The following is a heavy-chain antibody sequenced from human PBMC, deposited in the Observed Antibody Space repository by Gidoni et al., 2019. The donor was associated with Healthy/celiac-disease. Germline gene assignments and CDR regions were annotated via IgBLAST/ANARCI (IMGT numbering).Heavy chain of an antibody. Sequence: QVQLQQWGAGLLKPSETLSLTCAVYGGSFSCYYWSWIRHPPGKGLEWIGEINHSGSTNYNPSLKGRVTISVDTSKNQFSLKLSSVTAADTAVYSCARRLQWTYYYVMDIWGQGTTVTVSS. CDR3: ARRLQWTYYYVMDI. V-gene: IGHV4-34*01. CDR1: GGSFSCYY. J-gene: IGHJ6*02. D-gene: IGHD4-4*01. CDR2: INHSGST.